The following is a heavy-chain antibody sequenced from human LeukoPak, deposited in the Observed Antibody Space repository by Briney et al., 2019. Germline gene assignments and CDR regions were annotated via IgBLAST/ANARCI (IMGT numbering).Heavy chain of an antibody. CDR3: ARDRYDSVYNWFDP. J-gene: IGHJ5*02. D-gene: IGHD3-22*01. CDR2: IYVSGST. CDR1: GGSISDYY. V-gene: IGHV4-4*07. Sequence: PPETLSLTCTVSGGSISDYYWTWIRQSAGKGLEWIGRIYVSGSTKYNPSLNPSVKSRVTISVDVSKNQFSLRMSSVTAADTALYYCARDRYDSVYNWFDPWGQGILVTVSS.